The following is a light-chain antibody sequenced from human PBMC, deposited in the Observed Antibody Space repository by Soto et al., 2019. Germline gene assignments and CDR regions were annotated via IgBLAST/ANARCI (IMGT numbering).Light chain of an antibody. CDR1: QGISSA. J-gene: IGKJ5*01. CDR3: QQFNSYPRD. Sequence: AIQLTQSPSPLSASVGDRVTITCRASQGISSALAWYQQKPGKTPKLLIYDASSLESGVPSRFSGSGSGTDFTLTISSLQPEDFATYYCQQFNSYPRDFGQGTRLEIK. CDR2: DAS. V-gene: IGKV1-13*02.